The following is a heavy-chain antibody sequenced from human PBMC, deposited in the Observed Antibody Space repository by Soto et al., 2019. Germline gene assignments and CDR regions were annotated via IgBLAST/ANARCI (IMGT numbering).Heavy chain of an antibody. J-gene: IGHJ5*02. V-gene: IGHV1-3*01. D-gene: IGHD6-13*01. CDR2: INAGNGNT. CDR3: ARSSGWYVWFDP. CDR1: GYTFTAYN. Sequence: AAVKVSCKAFGYTFTAYNIHWLRQAPGQGLEWMGWINAGNGNTKYSQKFQGRVTITRDTSASTAYMELSSLRSEDTAVYYCARSSGWYVWFDPWGQGTLVTVSS.